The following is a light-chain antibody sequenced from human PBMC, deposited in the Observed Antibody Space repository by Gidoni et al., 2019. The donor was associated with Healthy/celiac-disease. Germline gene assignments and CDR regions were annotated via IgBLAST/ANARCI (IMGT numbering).Light chain of an antibody. CDR2: GAS. CDR3: QQYGSSPIYT. J-gene: IGKJ2*01. V-gene: IGKV3-20*01. CDR1: PCVSSSY. Sequence: EMVLTQSPGTLSLSHGERATLSCRAMPCVSSSYLAWYQQKPGQAPRLLSYGASSMATGIPDRFSGRGSVTDFTLSISRLEPEDFAVYYCQQYGSSPIYTFGQWTKLEIK.